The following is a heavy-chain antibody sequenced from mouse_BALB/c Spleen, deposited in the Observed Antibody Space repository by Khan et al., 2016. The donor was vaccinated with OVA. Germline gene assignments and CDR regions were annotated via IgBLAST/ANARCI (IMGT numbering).Heavy chain of an antibody. CDR1: GYSITSGYG. D-gene: IGHD1-2*01. Sequence: QLKQSGPGLVKPSQSLSLTCTVTGYSITSGYGWNWIRQFPGNKLEWMGYISYSGSTNYNPSLKSRISITRDTSKNQFLLQLNSVTTEDTATYYCARTARIKYWGQGTTLTVSS. V-gene: IGHV3-2*02. J-gene: IGHJ2*01. CDR2: ISYSGST. CDR3: ARTARIKY.